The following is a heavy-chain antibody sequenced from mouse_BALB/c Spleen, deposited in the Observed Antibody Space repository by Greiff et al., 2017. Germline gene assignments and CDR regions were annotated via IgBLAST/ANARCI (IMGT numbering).Heavy chain of an antibody. Sequence: VQLKESGPELVKPGASVKMSCKASGYTFTSYVMHWVKQKPGQGLEWIGYINPYNDGTKYNEKFKGKATLTSDKSSSTAYMELSSLTSEDSAVYYCARSYYDYDVLAWFAYWGQGTLVTVSA. J-gene: IGHJ3*01. V-gene: IGHV1-14*01. CDR2: INPYNDGT. CDR1: GYTFTSYV. CDR3: ARSYYDYDVLAWFAY. D-gene: IGHD2-4*01.